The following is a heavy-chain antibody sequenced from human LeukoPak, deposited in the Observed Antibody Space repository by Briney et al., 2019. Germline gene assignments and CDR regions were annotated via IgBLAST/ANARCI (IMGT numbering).Heavy chain of an antibody. CDR1: GFTFSKFA. V-gene: IGHV3-30*04. D-gene: IGHD3-10*01. Sequence: PGGSLRLSCAAAGFTFSKFAMHWVRQAPGKGLEWVAVVSYDGSYKYYADSVKGRFTISRDNSKNTVYLQMNSLRAEDTAVYYCADGNYYASGTVDWGQGTLVTVSS. J-gene: IGHJ4*02. CDR2: VSYDGSYK. CDR3: ADGNYYASGTVD.